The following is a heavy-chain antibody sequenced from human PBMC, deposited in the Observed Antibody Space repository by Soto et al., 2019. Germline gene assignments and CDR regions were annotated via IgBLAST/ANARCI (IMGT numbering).Heavy chain of an antibody. Sequence: EAHLVESGGGLVQPGRSLRLSCVASGFTFDDYAIHWVRQAPGKGLEWVSGISWNGAATGYADSVKGRFTISRDNDKNSLYLQMSSLRTEDTAIYYCVNLRLYGSGFDCWGQGTLVTVSS. CDR1: GFTFDDYA. CDR2: ISWNGAAT. J-gene: IGHJ4*02. D-gene: IGHD3-10*01. V-gene: IGHV3-9*01. CDR3: VNLRLYGSGFDC.